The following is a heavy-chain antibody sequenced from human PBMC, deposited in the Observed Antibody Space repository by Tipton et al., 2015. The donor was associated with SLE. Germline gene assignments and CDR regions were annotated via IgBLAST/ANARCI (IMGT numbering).Heavy chain of an antibody. Sequence: TLSLTCAVYGGSFSGYYWSWIRQPPGKGLEWIGEINHSGSTNYNPSLKSRVTISVDTSKNQFSLKLSSVTAADTAVYYCAGTYYGDYVWFDPWGQEILVTVSS. CDR3: AGTYYGDYVWFDP. CDR2: INHSGST. V-gene: IGHV4-34*01. D-gene: IGHD4-17*01. J-gene: IGHJ5*02. CDR1: GGSFSGYY.